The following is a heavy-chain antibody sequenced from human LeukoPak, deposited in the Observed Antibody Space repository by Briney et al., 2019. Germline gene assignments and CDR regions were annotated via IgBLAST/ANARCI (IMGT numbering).Heavy chain of an antibody. V-gene: IGHV4-59*07. CDR3: AGARGGGYGFAFDS. CDR2: IYYTGNT. J-gene: IGHJ4*02. CDR1: GGSITTYF. D-gene: IGHD5-12*01. Sequence: SDTLSLTCTVSGGSITTYFWSWIRQPPGKGLECIGYIYYTGNTNYSPSLRNRVTISVETSKNQFSLKLNSVTAADTALYFCAGARGGGYGFAFDSWGQGTLVTVSS.